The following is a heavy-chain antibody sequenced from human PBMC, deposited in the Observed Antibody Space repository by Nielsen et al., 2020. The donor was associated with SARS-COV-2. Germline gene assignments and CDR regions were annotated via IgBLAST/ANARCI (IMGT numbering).Heavy chain of an antibody. D-gene: IGHD3-10*01. CDR2: ISYDGSNK. V-gene: IGHV3-30-3*01. CDR3: ARGTMVRGLDY. CDR1: GFTFSSYA. J-gene: IGHJ4*02. Sequence: GGSLRLSCAASGFTFSSYAMHWVRQAPGKGLEWVAVISYDGSNKYYADSVKGRFTISRDNSKNTLYLQMNSLRAEDTAVYYCARGTMVRGLDYWGQGTPVTVSS.